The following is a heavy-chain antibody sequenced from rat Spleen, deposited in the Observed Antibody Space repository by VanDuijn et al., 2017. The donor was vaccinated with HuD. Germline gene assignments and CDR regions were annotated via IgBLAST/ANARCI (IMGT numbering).Heavy chain of an antibody. CDR3: ATQWGSGDYDGYWGVMDA. CDR1: GFTFSDYN. CDR2: IIYDGSRT. V-gene: IGHV5S10*01. J-gene: IGHJ4*01. D-gene: IGHD1-12*03. Sequence: EVQLVESGGGLVQPGRSLKLSCAASGFTFSDYNMAWVRQAPKKGLEWVATIIYDGSRTYYRDSVKGRFTISRDNAKSTLYLQMDSLRSEDTATYYGATQWGSGDYDGYWGVMDAWGQGASVTVSS.